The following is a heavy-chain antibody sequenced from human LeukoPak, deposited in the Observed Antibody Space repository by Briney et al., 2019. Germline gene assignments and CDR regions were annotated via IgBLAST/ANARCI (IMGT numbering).Heavy chain of an antibody. CDR2: ISGGAGST. D-gene: IGHD1-1*01. CDR3: AKAPGDDWFDP. CDR1: GFTFSVYA. Sequence: GGSLRLSCAASGFTFSVYAMSWVRQAPGKGLEWVSAISGGAGSTYYADSVKGRFTISRDNSKNTLYLQMNSLRAEDTAIYYCAKAPGDDWFDPWGQGTLVTVSS. J-gene: IGHJ5*02. V-gene: IGHV3-23*01.